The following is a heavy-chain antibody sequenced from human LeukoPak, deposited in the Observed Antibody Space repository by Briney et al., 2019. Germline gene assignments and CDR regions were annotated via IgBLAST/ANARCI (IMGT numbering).Heavy chain of an antibody. CDR2: TKSKTDAGTT. V-gene: IGHV3-15*01. CDR1: GFSFSTHA. CDR3: TTVQSYYYDSSGYYIIDY. D-gene: IGHD3-22*01. Sequence: GGSLRLSCAASGFSFSTHAVRWVRQAPGKGLEWVGRTKSKTDAGTTDYAAPVKGRFTISRDDSKDSLYLQMNSLKTEDTAVYYCTTVQSYYYDSSGYYIIDYWGQGTLVTVSS. J-gene: IGHJ4*02.